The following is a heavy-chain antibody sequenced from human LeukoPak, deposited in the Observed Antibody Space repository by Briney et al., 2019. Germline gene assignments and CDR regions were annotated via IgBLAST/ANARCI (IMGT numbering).Heavy chain of an antibody. CDR1: GGSLSSYY. Sequence: SETLSLTCTVSGGSLSSYYWSWIRQPAGKGLERIGRIYTSGSTNYNPSLKSRVTMSVDTSKNQFSLKLSSVTAADTAVYYCARDDPRWGKMGGFDYGGQGTLVTVSP. V-gene: IGHV4-4*07. D-gene: IGHD2-8*02. J-gene: IGHJ4*02. CDR3: ARDDPRWGKMGGFDY. CDR2: IYTSGST.